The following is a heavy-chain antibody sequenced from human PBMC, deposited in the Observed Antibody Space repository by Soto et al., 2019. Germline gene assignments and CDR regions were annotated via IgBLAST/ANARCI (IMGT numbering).Heavy chain of an antibody. Sequence: ASVKVSCKASGGTFSSYTISWVRQAPGQGLEWMGRIIPILGIANYAQKFQGRVTITADKSTSTAYMELSSLRSEDTAVYYCAREGYCSSTSCYRRAFDDWGQGTRVTVAS. CDR1: GGTFSSYT. CDR3: AREGYCSSTSCYRRAFDD. CDR2: IIPILGIA. V-gene: IGHV1-69*02. J-gene: IGHJ4*02. D-gene: IGHD2-2*01.